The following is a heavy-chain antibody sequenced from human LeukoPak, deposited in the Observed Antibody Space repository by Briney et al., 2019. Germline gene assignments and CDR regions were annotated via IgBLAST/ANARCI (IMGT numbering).Heavy chain of an antibody. Sequence: SETLSLTCAVYGGSFSGYYWSWIRQPPGKGLEWIGEINHSGSTNYNPSLKSRVTMSVDTSKTQFSLRLSSVTAADTAIYYCARGGPSRITILGVDNPYSDIWGQGTMVTVSS. V-gene: IGHV4-34*01. CDR2: INHSGST. J-gene: IGHJ3*02. CDR3: ARGGPSRITILGVDNPYSDI. CDR1: GGSFSGYY. D-gene: IGHD3-3*01.